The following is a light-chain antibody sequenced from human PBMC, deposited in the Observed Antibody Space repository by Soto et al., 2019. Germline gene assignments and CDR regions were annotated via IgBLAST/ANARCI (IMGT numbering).Light chain of an antibody. CDR1: SSDVGGYNY. V-gene: IGLV2-14*01. Sequence: SVLTKPASVSGSPGQSITISCTETSSDVGGYNYVSWYQQHSGKAPKLMIYEVSNRPSGVSNRFSGSKSGNTASLTISGLQAEDEADYYCSSYRSSSTSYVFGTGTKVTVL. CDR2: EVS. CDR3: SSYRSSSTSYV. J-gene: IGLJ1*01.